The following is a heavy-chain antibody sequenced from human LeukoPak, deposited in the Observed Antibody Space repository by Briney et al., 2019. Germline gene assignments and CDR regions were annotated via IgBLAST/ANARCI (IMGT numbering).Heavy chain of an antibody. CDR2: IYTSGST. CDR3: ARQPPQYYGMDV. D-gene: IGHD1-14*01. V-gene: IGHV4-4*07. J-gene: IGHJ6*02. CDR1: GGSFSNYY. Sequence: SETLSLTCTVSGGSFSNYYWSWIRQPAGKGLEWIGRIYTSGSTNYNPSVKSRVTMSVDTSNNQFSLKLTSVAAADTAVYYCARQPPQYYGMDVWGQGTTVTVSS.